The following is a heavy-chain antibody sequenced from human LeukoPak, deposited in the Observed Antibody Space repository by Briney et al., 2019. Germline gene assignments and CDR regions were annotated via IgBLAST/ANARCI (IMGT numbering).Heavy chain of an antibody. Sequence: GGSLRLSCAASGFTFSSYSMNWVRQAPGKGLEWVSSISSSSSYIYYADSVKGRFTISRDNAKNSLYLQMNSLRAEDTAVYYCARDLGRYNWNDAGPYRAARSDYWGQGTLVTVSP. CDR2: ISSSSSYI. CDR1: GFTFSSYS. D-gene: IGHD1-1*01. CDR3: ARDLGRYNWNDAGPYRAARSDY. V-gene: IGHV3-21*01. J-gene: IGHJ4*02.